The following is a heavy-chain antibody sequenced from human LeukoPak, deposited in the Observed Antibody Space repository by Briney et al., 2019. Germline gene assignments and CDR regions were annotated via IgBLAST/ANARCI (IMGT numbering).Heavy chain of an antibody. CDR3: ARVEVGATGEDY. CDR2: INPNSGGT. Sequence: ASVKASCKASGYTFTGYYMHWVRQAPGQGLEWMGWINPNSGGTNYAQKFQGRVTMTRDTSISTAYMELSRLRSDDTAVYYCARVEVGATGEDYWGQGTLVTVSS. CDR1: GYTFTGYY. J-gene: IGHJ4*02. D-gene: IGHD1-26*01. V-gene: IGHV1-2*02.